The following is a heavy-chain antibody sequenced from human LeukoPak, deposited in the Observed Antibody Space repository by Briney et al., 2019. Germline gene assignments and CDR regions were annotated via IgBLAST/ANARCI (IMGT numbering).Heavy chain of an antibody. V-gene: IGHV1-46*01. CDR2: INPSGGST. Sequence: ASVKVSCKASGYTFTSYYMHRVRQAPGQGLEWMGIINPSGGSTSYAQKFQGRVTMTRDMSTSTVYMELSSLRSEDTAVYYCARGSYDSSGYPLPLLDYWGQGTLVTVSS. D-gene: IGHD3-22*01. CDR3: ARGSYDSSGYPLPLLDY. CDR1: GYTFTSYY. J-gene: IGHJ4*02.